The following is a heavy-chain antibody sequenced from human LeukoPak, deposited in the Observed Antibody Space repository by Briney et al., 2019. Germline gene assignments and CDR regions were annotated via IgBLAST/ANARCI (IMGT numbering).Heavy chain of an antibody. CDR3: ARAIGLDFDF. CDR2: IKEDGSEK. CDR1: GFIFSNYW. D-gene: IGHD2/OR15-2a*01. Sequence: GGSLRLSCAGSGFIFSNYWMTWFRQAPGKGLEWVANIKEDGSEKYYVDSVKGRFTISRDNAKNTLYLQMNSLRAEDTAMYYCARAIGLDFDFRGQGTLVTVSS. V-gene: IGHV3-7*01. J-gene: IGHJ4*02.